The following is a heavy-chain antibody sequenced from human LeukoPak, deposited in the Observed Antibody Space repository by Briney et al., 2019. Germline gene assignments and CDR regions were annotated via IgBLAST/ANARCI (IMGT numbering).Heavy chain of an antibody. Sequence: SETLSLICAVYGGSFSDYYWSWVRQPPGKGLEWFGEIDHSGITNYNPSLKSRVSISIDRSKNQYSLELSSVTAADTAVYYCASLHQLRGITVLDYWAQGTLVTVSS. J-gene: IGHJ4*02. CDR2: IDHSGIT. V-gene: IGHV4-34*01. CDR3: ASLHQLRGITVLDY. D-gene: IGHD3-10*01. CDR1: GGSFSDYY.